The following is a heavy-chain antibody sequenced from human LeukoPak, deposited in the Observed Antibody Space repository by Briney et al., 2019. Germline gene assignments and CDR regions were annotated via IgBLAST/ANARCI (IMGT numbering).Heavy chain of an antibody. CDR1: GFTFDDYG. J-gene: IGHJ4*02. Sequence: WGSLSLSCAASGFTFDDYGMIWVRQAPGKGLEWVSGINWNGGSTGYADSVKGRFTISRDNAKNSLYLQMNSLRAEDTALYYCARVPSYDSSGYFDYWGQGTLVPVSS. D-gene: IGHD3-22*01. V-gene: IGHV3-20*04. CDR3: ARVPSYDSSGYFDY. CDR2: INWNGGST.